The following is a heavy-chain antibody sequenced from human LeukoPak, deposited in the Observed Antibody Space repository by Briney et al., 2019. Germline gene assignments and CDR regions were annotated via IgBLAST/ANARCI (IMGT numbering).Heavy chain of an antibody. D-gene: IGHD6-13*01. CDR2: IWYDGSNK. CDR3: ERGKGVVAADTNFDH. CDR1: GFTFSSYG. Sequence: GGSLRLSCAASGFTFSSYGMHWVRQAPGKGLEWVAVIWYDGSNKYYADSVKGRFTISRDNSKNTLYLQMNSLRADDTAVYYCERGKGVVAADTNFDHWGQGTLVIVSS. V-gene: IGHV3-33*01. J-gene: IGHJ4*02.